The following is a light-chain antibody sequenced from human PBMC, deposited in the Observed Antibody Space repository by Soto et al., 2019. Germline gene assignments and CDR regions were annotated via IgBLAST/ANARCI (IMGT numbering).Light chain of an antibody. CDR3: LQDYDYPRT. V-gene: IGKV1-6*01. CDR1: QGIRSD. CDR2: GVS. Sequence: AIQMTQSPSSLSASVGDRVTITCRASQGIRSDLGWYQQSPGEAPKLLIYGVSSLQSGVPSRFSGSGSGTDFTLTISSLQPEDFATYYCLQDYDYPRTFGQGTKVEI. J-gene: IGKJ1*01.